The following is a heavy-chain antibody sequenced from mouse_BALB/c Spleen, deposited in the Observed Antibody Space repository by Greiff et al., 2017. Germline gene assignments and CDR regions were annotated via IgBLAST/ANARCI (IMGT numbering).Heavy chain of an antibody. Sequence: VKLVESGPGLVQPSQSLSITCTVSGFSLTSYGVHWVRQSPGKGLEWLGVIWSGGSTDYNAAFISRLSISKDNSKSQVFFKMNSLQANDTAIYYCARGGFDWYFDVWGAGTTVTVSS. CDR1: GFSLTSYG. CDR2: IWSGGST. CDR3: ARGGFDWYFDV. J-gene: IGHJ1*01. V-gene: IGHV2-2*02.